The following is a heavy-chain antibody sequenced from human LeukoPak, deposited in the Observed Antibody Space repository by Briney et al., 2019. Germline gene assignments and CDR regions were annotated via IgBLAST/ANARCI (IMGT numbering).Heavy chain of an antibody. J-gene: IGHJ5*02. V-gene: IGHV1-2*02. D-gene: IGHD6-19*01. Sequence: ASVKVSCKASGYTFTGYYMHWVRQAPGQGLEWRGWINPNSGGTNYAQMFQGRVTMTRDTSISTAYMELSSLRSDDTAVYYCARANGWGKNWFDPWGQGTLVTVSS. CDR2: INPNSGGT. CDR3: ARANGWGKNWFDP. CDR1: GYTFTGYY.